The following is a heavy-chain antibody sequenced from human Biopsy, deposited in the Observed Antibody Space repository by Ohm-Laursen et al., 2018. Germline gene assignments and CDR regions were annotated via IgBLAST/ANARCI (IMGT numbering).Heavy chain of an antibody. D-gene: IGHD3-22*01. CDR3: ARGVPHYDGSGFPLAGYWYFDL. V-gene: IGHV4-31*01. CDR2: ISYSGTT. CDR1: GGSIGGGDYY. Sequence: TLSLTCIVSGGSIGGGDYYWNWIRQHPGKGLEWIGLISYSGTTFYNPSLESLLTISIDTSKNHFSLNLRSVTAADTAVYYCARGVPHYDGSGFPLAGYWYFDLWGRGTLVTVSS. J-gene: IGHJ2*01.